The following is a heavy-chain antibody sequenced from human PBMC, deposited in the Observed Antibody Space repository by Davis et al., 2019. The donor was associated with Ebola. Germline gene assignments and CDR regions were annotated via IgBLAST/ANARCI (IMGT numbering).Heavy chain of an antibody. J-gene: IGHJ4*02. V-gene: IGHV4-61*01. CDR3: ARGVPRSGYSYGYNSFDS. CDR2: ALYSGTT. CDR1: GGSVSSGYYY. D-gene: IGHD5-18*01. Sequence: PSETLSLTCNVSGGSVSSGYYYWNWIRQPPGKGLEWIGYALYSGTTHYNPSLERRVTISVDTSKNQFSLNLSSATAADTAVYYCARGVPRSGYSYGYNSFDSWGQGTLVTVSS.